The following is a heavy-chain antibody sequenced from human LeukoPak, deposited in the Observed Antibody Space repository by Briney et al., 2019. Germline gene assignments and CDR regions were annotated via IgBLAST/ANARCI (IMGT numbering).Heavy chain of an antibody. CDR2: IWYDGSNK. CDR3: ARALFNYDSSGLTY. CDR1: GFTFSSYG. D-gene: IGHD3-22*01. Sequence: GGSLRLSCAASGFTFSSYGMHWVRQAPGKGLEWVALIWYDGSNKYYAHSVKGRFTISRDNSKNTLYLQMNSLRAEDTAVYYCARALFNYDSSGLTYWGQGTLVTVSS. V-gene: IGHV3-33*01. J-gene: IGHJ4*02.